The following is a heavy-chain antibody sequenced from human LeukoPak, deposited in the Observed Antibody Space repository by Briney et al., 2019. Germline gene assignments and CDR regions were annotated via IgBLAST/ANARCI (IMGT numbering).Heavy chain of an antibody. CDR2: INGDGTST. Sequence: QAGGSLRLSCAASGFTFSNHWLRWVRQAPGEGLVWVSRINGDGTSTIYADSVKGRFTISRDNAKSTMYLQMNSLRAEDTAVYYCARTGSGGDLDIWGQGTMVTVSS. CDR3: ARTGSGGDLDI. J-gene: IGHJ3*02. D-gene: IGHD2-15*01. V-gene: IGHV3-74*01. CDR1: GFTFSNHW.